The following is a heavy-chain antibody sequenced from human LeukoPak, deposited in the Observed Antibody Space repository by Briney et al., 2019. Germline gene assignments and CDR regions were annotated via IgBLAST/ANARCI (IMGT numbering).Heavy chain of an antibody. CDR1: GFTFSSYT. CDR3: ARGHIVIVPSPTDY. D-gene: IGHD2/OR15-2a*01. Sequence: GGSLRLSCAASGFTFSSYTMNWVRQAPGKGLEWVSSISSSSSYIYYADSVKGRFTISRDSAKNSLYLQMNSLRAGDTAVYYCARGHIVIVPSPTDYWGQGTLVTVFS. CDR2: ISSSSSYI. J-gene: IGHJ4*02. V-gene: IGHV3-21*01.